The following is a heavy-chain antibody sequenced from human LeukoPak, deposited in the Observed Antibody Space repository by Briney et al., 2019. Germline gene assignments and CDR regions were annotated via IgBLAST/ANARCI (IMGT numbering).Heavy chain of an antibody. Sequence: SETLSLTCTVSGGSISSSSYYWGWIRQPPGKGLEWIGSIYYSGSTYYNPSLKSRVTISVDTSKNQFSLKPSSVTAADTAVYYCARIVGASYYYYGMDVWGQGTTVTVSS. CDR3: ARIVGASYYYYGMDV. CDR1: GGSISSSSYY. V-gene: IGHV4-39*01. D-gene: IGHD1-26*01. CDR2: IYYSGST. J-gene: IGHJ6*02.